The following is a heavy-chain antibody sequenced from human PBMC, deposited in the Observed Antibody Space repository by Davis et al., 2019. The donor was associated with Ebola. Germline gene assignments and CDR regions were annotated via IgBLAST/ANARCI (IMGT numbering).Heavy chain of an antibody. CDR1: GFTFSSYW. V-gene: IGHV3-7*01. Sequence: GGSLRLSCAASGFTFSSYWMSWVRQAPGKGLEWVANIKQDGSEKYYVDSVKGRFTISRDNAKNSLYLQMNSLRAEDTAVYYCARDVTMVQGVIASWGQGTLVTVSS. CDR2: IKQDGSEK. CDR3: ARDVTMVQGVIAS. J-gene: IGHJ5*02. D-gene: IGHD3-10*01.